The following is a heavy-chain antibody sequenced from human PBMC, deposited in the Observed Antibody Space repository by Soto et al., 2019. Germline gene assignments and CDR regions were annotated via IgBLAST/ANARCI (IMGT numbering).Heavy chain of an antibody. Sequence: ASETLSLTCTVSGGSISSSSYYWGWIRQPPGKGLEWIGSIYYSGSTYYNPSLKSRVTISVDTSKNQFSLKLSSVTAADTAVYYCARLVVVESYYYYYGMDVWGQGTTVTVSS. V-gene: IGHV4-39*01. D-gene: IGHD2-15*01. CDR1: GGSISSSSYY. CDR2: IYYSGST. CDR3: ARLVVVESYYYYYGMDV. J-gene: IGHJ6*02.